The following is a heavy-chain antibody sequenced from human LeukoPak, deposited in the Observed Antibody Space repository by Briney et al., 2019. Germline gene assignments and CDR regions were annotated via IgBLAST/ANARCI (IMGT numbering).Heavy chain of an antibody. Sequence: GGSLRLSCAASGFTFSSNAMHWVRQARGKGLEWVAEISYDGSNKFDPDSVKGRFTISRDNSKNTVFLQLNSLRAEDTAVFYCARDDPRVRGVIDYGGQETQGTVSS. CDR2: ISYDGSNK. J-gene: IGHJ4*02. D-gene: IGHD3-10*01. CDR1: GFTFSSNA. V-gene: IGHV3-30-3*01. CDR3: ARDDPRVRGVIDY.